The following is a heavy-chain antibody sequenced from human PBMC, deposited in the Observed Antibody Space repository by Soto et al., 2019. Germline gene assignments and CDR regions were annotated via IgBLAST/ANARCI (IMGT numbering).Heavy chain of an antibody. CDR3: ASEGYCSSTSCYGDYYGMDV. CDR2: IIPIFGTA. D-gene: IGHD2-2*01. J-gene: IGHJ6*02. Sequence: ASVKVSCKASGGTFSSYAISWVRQAPGQGXEWMGGIIPIFGTANYAQKFQGRVTITADKSTSTAYMELSSLRSEDTAVYYCASEGYCSSTSCYGDYYGMDVWGQGTTVTVSS. V-gene: IGHV1-69*06. CDR1: GGTFSSYA.